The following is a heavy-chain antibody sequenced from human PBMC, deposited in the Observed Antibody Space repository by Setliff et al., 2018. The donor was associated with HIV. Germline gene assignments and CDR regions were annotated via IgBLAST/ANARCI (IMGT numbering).Heavy chain of an antibody. V-gene: IGHV4-31*02. CDR1: GGSINNDIYF. D-gene: IGHD6-6*01. CDR3: ARSSRSSPFWFDY. J-gene: IGHJ4*01. CDR2: IYYSGST. Sequence: PSETLSLTCTFSGGSINNDIYFWTWIRQRPGKGLEWIGYIYYSGSTHSNPSLKSRLTISVDTSSNQFSLKLNSVTAADTAIYYCARSSRSSPFWFDYWGLGTLVTVSS.